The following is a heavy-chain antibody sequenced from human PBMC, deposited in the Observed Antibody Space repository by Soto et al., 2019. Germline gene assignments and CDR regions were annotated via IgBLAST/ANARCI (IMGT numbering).Heavy chain of an antibody. V-gene: IGHV4-31*01. CDR3: ASPYYGDYAFDI. Sequence: QVQLQESGPGLVKPSHTLSLTCTVSGVSISSGGHYWSWIRQHPGQGLEWIGYIYNSGITYYNPALKSTFTISVDTSKNQFSEKLSSMAAADTAVYYCASPYYGDYAFDIWGQGTVVTVSS. D-gene: IGHD4-17*01. CDR1: GVSISSGGHY. J-gene: IGHJ3*02. CDR2: IYNSGIT.